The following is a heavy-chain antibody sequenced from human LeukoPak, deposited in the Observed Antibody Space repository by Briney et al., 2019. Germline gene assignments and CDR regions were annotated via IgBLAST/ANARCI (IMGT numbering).Heavy chain of an antibody. V-gene: IGHV1-2*07. Sequence: APVKVSCKASGYTFSGYYIHWVRQAPVQGLEWLGWINPDSGGTVYSHEFQGRVTMTRDTSINTAYMELRSLTSDDTAVYYCARDRDDILTGYSHWGQGTLVTVSS. J-gene: IGHJ4*02. CDR3: ARDRDDILTGYSH. CDR1: GYTFSGYY. CDR2: INPDSGGT. D-gene: IGHD3-9*01.